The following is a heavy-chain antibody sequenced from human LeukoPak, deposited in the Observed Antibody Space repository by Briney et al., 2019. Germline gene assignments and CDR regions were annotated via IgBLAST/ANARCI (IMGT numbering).Heavy chain of an antibody. D-gene: IGHD3-16*02. CDR3: ARAPMITFGGVITRWFDP. J-gene: IGHJ5*02. V-gene: IGHV3-48*03. Sequence: SGGSLRLSCAASGFTFDDYGMSWVRQAPGKGLEWVSYISSSGSTIYYADSVKGRFTISRDNAKNSLYLQMNSLRAEDTAVYYCARAPMITFGGVITRWFDPWGQGTLVTVSS. CDR2: ISSSGSTI. CDR1: GFTFDDYG.